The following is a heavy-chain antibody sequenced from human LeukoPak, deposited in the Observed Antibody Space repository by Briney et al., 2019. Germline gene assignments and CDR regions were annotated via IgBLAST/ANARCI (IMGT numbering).Heavy chain of an antibody. D-gene: IGHD5-18*01. CDR1: GYTFTSYG. CDR3: ARSDYRIQLPKRYAFNI. CDR2: ISAYNGNT. V-gene: IGHV1-18*01. Sequence: ASVKVSCKASGYTFTSYGISWVRQAPGQGLEWMGWISAYNGNTNYAQKLQGRVTMTRDTSISTAYMELSRLRSDDTAVYYCARSDYRIQLPKRYAFNIWGQGTMVTVSS. J-gene: IGHJ3*02.